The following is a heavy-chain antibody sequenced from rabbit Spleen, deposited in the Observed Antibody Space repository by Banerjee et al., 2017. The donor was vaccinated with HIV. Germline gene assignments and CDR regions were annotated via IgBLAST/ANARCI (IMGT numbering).Heavy chain of an antibody. J-gene: IGHJ4*01. CDR2: IEPIFGNT. CDR3: VRDQAGDADYGPYYLNL. D-gene: IGHD2-1*01. CDR1: GFDFSNYG. V-gene: IGHV1S47*01. Sequence: QEQLVESEGGLVQPGGSLKLSCTASGFDFSNYGVTWVRQAPGKGLEWIGYIEPIFGNTYYASWVNGRFTISSHNAQNTLYLQLSSLTVADTATYFCVRDQAGDADYGPYYLNLWGQGTLVTVS.